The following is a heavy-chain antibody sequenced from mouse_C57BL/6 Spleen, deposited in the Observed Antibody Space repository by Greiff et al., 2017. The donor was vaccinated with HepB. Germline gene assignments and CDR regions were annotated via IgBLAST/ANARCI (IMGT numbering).Heavy chain of an antibody. J-gene: IGHJ2*01. V-gene: IGHV1-22*01. CDR1: GYTFTDYN. Sequence: VQLKESGPELVKPGASVKMSCKASGYTFTDYNMHWVKQSHGKSLEWIGYINPNNGGTSYNQKFKGKATLTVNKSPSTAYMELRSLTSEDSAVYYCARSLYADYWGQGTTLTVSS. CDR2: INPNNGGT. CDR3: ARSLYADY. D-gene: IGHD1-1*01.